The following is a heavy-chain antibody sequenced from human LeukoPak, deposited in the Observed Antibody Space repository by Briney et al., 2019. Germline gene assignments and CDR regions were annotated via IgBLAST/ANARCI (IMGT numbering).Heavy chain of an antibody. Sequence: GGSLRLSCAASGFTFSSYAMSWVRQAPGKGLKWVSAISGSGGSTYYADSVKGRFTISRDNSKNTLYLQMNSLRAEDTAVYYCAKDTCSSTSCYFIYYYYMDVWGKGTTVTVSS. V-gene: IGHV3-23*01. D-gene: IGHD2-2*01. CDR1: GFTFSSYA. CDR2: ISGSGGST. J-gene: IGHJ6*03. CDR3: AKDTCSSTSCYFIYYYYMDV.